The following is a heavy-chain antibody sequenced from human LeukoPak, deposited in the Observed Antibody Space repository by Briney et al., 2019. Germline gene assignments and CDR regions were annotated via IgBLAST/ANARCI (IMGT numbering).Heavy chain of an antibody. CDR2: INHSGST. CDR3: ARVGDYDSSGYIIDY. V-gene: IGHV4-34*01. Sequence: SETLSLTCAVYGGSFSGYYWSWIRQPPGKGLEWIGEINHSGSTNYDPSLKSRVTISVDTSKNQFSLKLSSVTAADTAVYYCARVGDYDSSGYIIDYWGQGTLVTVSS. D-gene: IGHD3-22*01. J-gene: IGHJ4*02. CDR1: GGSFSGYY.